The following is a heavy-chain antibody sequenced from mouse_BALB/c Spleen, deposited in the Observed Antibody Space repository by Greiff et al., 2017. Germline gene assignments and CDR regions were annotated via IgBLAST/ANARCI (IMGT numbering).Heavy chain of an antibody. CDR1: GYTFTSYW. Sequence: EVQLQESGTVLARPGASVKLSCKASGYTFTSYWMHWVKQRPGQGLEWIGAIYPGNSDTSYNQKFKGKAKLTAVTSTSTAYMELSSLTNEDSAVYYCTRVVVAHDDWGQGTTLTVSS. V-gene: IGHV1-5*01. CDR3: TRVVVAHDD. J-gene: IGHJ2*01. D-gene: IGHD1-1*01. CDR2: IYPGNSDT.